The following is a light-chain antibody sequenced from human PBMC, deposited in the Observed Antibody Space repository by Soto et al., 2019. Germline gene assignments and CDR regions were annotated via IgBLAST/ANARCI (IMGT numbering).Light chain of an antibody. J-gene: IGLJ1*01. CDR2: EVS. CDR1: SSDVGGYNY. V-gene: IGLV2-14*01. Sequence: QSALTQPASGSGSPGQTITISCTVTSSDVGGYNYVSWYQQHPGKAPKLMIYEVSNRHSGVSNRFSGSKSGNTASLTISGLQAEDEADYYCSSYTSSSTLLYVFGTGTKVTVL. CDR3: SSYTSSSTLLYV.